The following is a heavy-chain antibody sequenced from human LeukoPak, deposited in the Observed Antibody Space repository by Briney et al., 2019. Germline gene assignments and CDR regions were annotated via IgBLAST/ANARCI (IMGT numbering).Heavy chain of an antibody. D-gene: IGHD3-22*01. J-gene: IGHJ4*02. Sequence: PSETLSLTCTVSGGSISSYYWSWIRQPPEKGLEWIGYTYYSGSTNYKSSLKSRVTISVDTSKNQFSLKLSSVTAADTAVYYCASLTPYYYDSSGPKGYFDYWGQGTLVTVSS. CDR2: TYYSGST. CDR1: GGSISSYY. V-gene: IGHV4-59*01. CDR3: ASLTPYYYDSSGPKGYFDY.